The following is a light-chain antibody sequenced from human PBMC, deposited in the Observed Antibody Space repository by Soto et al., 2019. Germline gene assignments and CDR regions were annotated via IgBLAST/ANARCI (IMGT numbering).Light chain of an antibody. V-gene: IGKV1-5*01. CDR2: DAS. J-gene: IGKJ1*01. CDR3: QQYNSYSKRT. CDR1: QSISSW. Sequence: QRTQYPYTLFASVGDRVTITCRASQSISSWLAWYQQKPGKAPKLLIYDASSLESGVPSRFSGSGSGTEFTLTISSLQPDDFATYYCQQYNSYSKRTFGQGTKVGIK.